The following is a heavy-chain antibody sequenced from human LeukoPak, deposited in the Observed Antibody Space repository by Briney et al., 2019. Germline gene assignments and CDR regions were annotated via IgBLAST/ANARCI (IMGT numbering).Heavy chain of an antibody. CDR3: TSSQYSAYLRPFDI. D-gene: IGHD5-18*01. J-gene: IGHJ3*02. Sequence: KPGGSLRLSCEASGFDLNDYYMTWIRQTPGRGLEWVSYITTSGSTIYYADSVKGRFTISRDNSKNSLFLHMNSLKTEDTAVYYCTSSQYSAYLRPFDIWGQGTMVTVSS. CDR1: GFDLNDYY. CDR2: ITTSGSTI. V-gene: IGHV3-11*01.